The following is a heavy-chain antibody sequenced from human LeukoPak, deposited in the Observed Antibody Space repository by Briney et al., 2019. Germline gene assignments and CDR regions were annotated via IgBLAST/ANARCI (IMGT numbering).Heavy chain of an antibody. D-gene: IGHD2-2*01. Sequence: KPSETLSLTCTVSGGSIRSYYWSWIRQPAGKGLEWIGRIYTSGSTNYNPSLKSRVTISVDKSKNQFSLKLSSVTAADTAVYYCARYSGCSSTSCHFYFDYWGQGTLVTVSS. J-gene: IGHJ4*02. V-gene: IGHV4-4*07. CDR2: IYTSGST. CDR3: ARYSGCSSTSCHFYFDY. CDR1: GGSIRSYY.